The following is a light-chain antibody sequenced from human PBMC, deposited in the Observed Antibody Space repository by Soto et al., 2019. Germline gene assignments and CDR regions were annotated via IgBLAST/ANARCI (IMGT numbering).Light chain of an antibody. CDR3: QQYYSALYT. V-gene: IGKV1-39*01. CDR1: QSISSY. CDR2: GAS. Sequence: DIQMTQSPSSLSASVGDRVTITCRASQSISSYLHWYQQKPGKAPELLVYGASSLQSGVPSRFRGSGSGTDFTLTISSLQPEDFATYYCQQYYSALYTFGQGTKLEIK. J-gene: IGKJ2*01.